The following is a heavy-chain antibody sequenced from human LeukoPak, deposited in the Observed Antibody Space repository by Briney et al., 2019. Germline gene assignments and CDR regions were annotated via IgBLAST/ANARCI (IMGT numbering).Heavy chain of an antibody. CDR3: YYFDY. CDR1: GGSIRSSAYY. V-gene: IGHV4-39*01. D-gene: IGHD6-19*01. Sequence: SSQTLSLTCTVSGGSIRSSAYYWGWIRQPPGKGLQWIGSIYFSGNTDYNPSLKSRVTISIDTSKNQFSLKLTSYCARQVAGIGLYYFDYWGQGTLVTVSS. J-gene: IGHJ4*02. CDR2: IYFSGNT.